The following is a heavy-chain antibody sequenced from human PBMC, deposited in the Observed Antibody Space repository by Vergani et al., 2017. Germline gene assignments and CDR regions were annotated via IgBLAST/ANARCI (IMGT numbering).Heavy chain of an antibody. CDR3: ARDAYVWGSYRLYYFDY. D-gene: IGHD3-16*02. CDR1: GFTFSSYW. V-gene: IGHV3-74*01. J-gene: IGHJ4*02. Sequence: EVQLLESGGGLVQPGGSLRLSCAASGFTFSSYWMHWVRQAPGKGLVWVSRINSDGRSTSYADSVKGRFTISRDNAKNTLYLQMNSLRAEDTAVYYCARDAYVWGSYRLYYFDYWGQGTLVTVSS. CDR2: INSDGRST.